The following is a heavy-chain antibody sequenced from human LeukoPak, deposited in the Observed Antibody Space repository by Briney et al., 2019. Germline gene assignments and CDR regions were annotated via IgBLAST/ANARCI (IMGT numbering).Heavy chain of an antibody. CDR3: ARDPVITIFGVFIASAFDI. CDR1: GFTFSSYS. Sequence: PGGSLRLSCAASGFTFSSYSMNWVRQAPGKGLEWVSYISSSSSTIYYADSVKGRFTISRDNAKNSLYLQMNSLRAEDTAVYYCARDPVITIFGVFIASAFDIWGQGTMVTVSS. CDR2: ISSSSSTI. J-gene: IGHJ3*02. V-gene: IGHV3-48*01. D-gene: IGHD3-3*01.